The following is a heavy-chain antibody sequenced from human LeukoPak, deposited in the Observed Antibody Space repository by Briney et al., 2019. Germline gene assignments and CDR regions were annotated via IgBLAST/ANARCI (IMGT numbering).Heavy chain of an antibody. J-gene: IGHJ4*02. Sequence: GGSLRLSCAASGFTFNTYSMNWVRQAPGKGLEWVSSISSSSTYIYYADSVKGRFTISRDNAKNSLYLQMNSLRAEDTAVYYCARDDGKLNFDYWGQGTLVTVSS. CDR1: GFTFNTYS. V-gene: IGHV3-21*01. CDR2: ISSSSTYI. CDR3: ARDDGKLNFDY. D-gene: IGHD3-10*01.